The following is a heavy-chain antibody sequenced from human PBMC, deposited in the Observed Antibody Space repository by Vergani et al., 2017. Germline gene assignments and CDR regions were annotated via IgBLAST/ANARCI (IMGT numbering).Heavy chain of an antibody. CDR1: GYSFTSYW. V-gene: IGHV5-10-1*03. CDR3: ARDRSDDYGDWGPLDY. J-gene: IGHJ4*02. CDR2: IDPSDSYT. D-gene: IGHD4-17*01. Sequence: EVQLVQSGAEVKKPGESLRISCKGSGYSFTSYWISWVRQMPGKGLEWMGRIDPSDSYTNYSPSFQGHVTISADKSISTAYLQWSSLKASDTAMYYCARDRSDDYGDWGPLDYWGQGTLVTVSS.